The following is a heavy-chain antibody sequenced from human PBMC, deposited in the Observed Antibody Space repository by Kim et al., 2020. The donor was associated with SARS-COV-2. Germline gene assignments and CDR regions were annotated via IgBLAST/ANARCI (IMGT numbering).Heavy chain of an antibody. D-gene: IGHD1-26*01. J-gene: IGHJ4*02. CDR3: ARERVVGANYFDY. CDR1: GGSISSYY. V-gene: IGHV4-59*13. Sequence: SETLSLTCTVSGGSISSYYWSWIRQPPGKGLEWIGYIYYSGSTNYNPSLKSRVTISVDTSKNQFSLKLSSVTAADTAVYYCARERVVGANYFDYWGQGTL. CDR2: IYYSGST.